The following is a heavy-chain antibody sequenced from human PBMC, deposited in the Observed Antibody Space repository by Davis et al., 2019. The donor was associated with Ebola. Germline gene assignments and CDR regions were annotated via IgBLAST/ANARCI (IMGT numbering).Heavy chain of an antibody. CDR3: ARFLWSGYYMFDY. Sequence: GESLKISCAGSGFTLSDYYMSWIRQAPGKGLEWVSYISISCNTRYYADSVKGRFTISRDNAKKLLYLQMNSLRAEDTAVYYCARFLWSGYYMFDYWGQGALVTVSS. CDR1: GFTLSDYY. CDR2: ISISCNTR. V-gene: IGHV3-11*04. D-gene: IGHD3-3*01. J-gene: IGHJ4*02.